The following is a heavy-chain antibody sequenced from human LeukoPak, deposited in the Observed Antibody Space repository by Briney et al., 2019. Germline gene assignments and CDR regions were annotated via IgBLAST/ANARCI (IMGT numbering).Heavy chain of an antibody. CDR1: GYTFTGYY. CDR2: INPNSGDT. J-gene: IGHJ3*02. D-gene: IGHD1-26*01. Sequence: GASVKVSCKASGYTFTGYYMHWVRQAPGQGLEWMGWINPNSGDTNYAQKFQGRVTMTRDTSISTAYMELSRLRSDDTAVYYCARVGAKETNAFDIWGQGTMVTVSS. V-gene: IGHV1-2*02. CDR3: ARVGAKETNAFDI.